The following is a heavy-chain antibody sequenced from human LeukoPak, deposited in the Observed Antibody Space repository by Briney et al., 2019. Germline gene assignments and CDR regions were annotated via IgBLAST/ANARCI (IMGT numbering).Heavy chain of an antibody. J-gene: IGHJ3*02. Sequence: GGSLRLSCAASGFTFSSYWMSWVRQAPGKGLEWVANIKQDGSEKYYVDSVKGRFTISRDNAKNSLYLQMNSLRAEDTAVYYCARSMGAIWHNDAFDIWGQGTMVTVSS. D-gene: IGHD1-26*01. CDR1: GFTFSSYW. CDR3: ARSMGAIWHNDAFDI. V-gene: IGHV3-7*01. CDR2: IKQDGSEK.